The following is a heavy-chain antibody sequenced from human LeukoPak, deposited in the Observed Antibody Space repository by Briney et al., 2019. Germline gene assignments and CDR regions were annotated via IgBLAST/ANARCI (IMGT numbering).Heavy chain of an antibody. CDR1: GGSISSSSYY. J-gene: IGHJ4*02. CDR2: IYYSGST. V-gene: IGHV4-39*01. Sequence: SETLSLTCTVSGGSISSSSYYWGWIRQPPGKGLEWIGSIYYSGSTYYNPSLKSRVTISVDTSKNQFSLKLSSVTAADTAVYYCASYLLGYCSGGSCYYYVDYWGQGTLVTVSS. CDR3: ASYLLGYCSGGSCYYYVDY. D-gene: IGHD2-15*01.